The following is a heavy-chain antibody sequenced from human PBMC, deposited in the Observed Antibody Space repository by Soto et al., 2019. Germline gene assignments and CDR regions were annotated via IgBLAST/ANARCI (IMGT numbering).Heavy chain of an antibody. J-gene: IGHJ6*02. CDR2: ISYDGSNK. D-gene: IGHD4-4*01. Sequence: GGSLRLSCAASGFTFSNYWMHWVRQAPGKGLVWVAVISYDGSNKYYADSVKGRFTISRDNSKNTLYLQMNSLRAEDTAVYYCAKDLWGNSHYYYGMDVWGQGTTVTVSS. V-gene: IGHV3-30*18. CDR1: GFTFSNYW. CDR3: AKDLWGNSHYYYGMDV.